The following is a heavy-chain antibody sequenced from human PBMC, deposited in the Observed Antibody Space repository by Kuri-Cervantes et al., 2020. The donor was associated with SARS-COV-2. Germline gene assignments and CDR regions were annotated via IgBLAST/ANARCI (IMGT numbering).Heavy chain of an antibody. D-gene: IGHD4-17*01. Sequence: GGSLRLSCAASGFTFSGHWIHWVRQAPGKGLVWVSRINPDGSYTNNADSVKGRFTISRDNAKNSLYLQMNSLRAEDTAVYYCARANTYGDYVLDYWGQGTLVTVGS. V-gene: IGHV3-74*01. J-gene: IGHJ4*02. CDR2: INPDGSYT. CDR3: ARANTYGDYVLDY. CDR1: GFTFSGHW.